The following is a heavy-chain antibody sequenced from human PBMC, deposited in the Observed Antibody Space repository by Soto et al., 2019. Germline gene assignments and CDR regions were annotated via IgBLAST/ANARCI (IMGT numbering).Heavy chain of an antibody. Sequence: SQTLSLTCAISGDSVSSNSAAWNWIRQSPSRGLEWLGRTYYRSKWYNDYAVSVKSRITINPDTSKNQFSLQLNSVTPEDTAVYYCARMRREVAATNYYYYYMDVWGKGTTVTVSS. V-gene: IGHV6-1*01. CDR1: GDSVSSNSAA. CDR2: TYYRSKWYN. CDR3: ARMRREVAATNYYYYYMDV. J-gene: IGHJ6*03. D-gene: IGHD2-15*01.